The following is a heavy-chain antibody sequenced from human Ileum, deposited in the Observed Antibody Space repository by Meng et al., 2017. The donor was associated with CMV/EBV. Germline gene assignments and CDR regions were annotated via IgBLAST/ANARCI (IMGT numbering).Heavy chain of an antibody. CDR3: ATLGGGWYLH. J-gene: IGHJ4*02. V-gene: IGHV4-39*07. D-gene: IGHD4-23*01. CDR1: GGYSSSSSHY. CDR2: MPNSGDT. Sequence: GGGKKSGALALSGCVFGGYSSSSSHYGGGVRQPRGEGVRGIGSMPNSGDTNYDTSLNSRVTMTIDTSMNPCSLSLTSVTAEDTAVYYCATLGGGWYLHWGQGTLVTVSS.